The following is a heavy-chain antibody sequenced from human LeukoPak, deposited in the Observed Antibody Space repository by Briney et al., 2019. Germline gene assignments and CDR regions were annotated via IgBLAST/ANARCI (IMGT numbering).Heavy chain of an antibody. D-gene: IGHD1-26*01. V-gene: IGHV3-15*01. Sequence: GGSLRLSCAASGFTFSNAWMSWVRQAPGKGLEWVGRIKSKTDGGTTDYAAPVKGRFTISRDDSKNTLYLQMNSLKTEDTAVYYCTTDLIVGANLILELFDYWGQGTLVTVSS. CDR1: GFTFSNAW. CDR3: TTDLIVGANLILELFDY. J-gene: IGHJ4*02. CDR2: IKSKTDGGTT.